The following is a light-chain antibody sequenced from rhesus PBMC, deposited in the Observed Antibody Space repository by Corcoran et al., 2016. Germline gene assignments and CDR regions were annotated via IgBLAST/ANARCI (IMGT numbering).Light chain of an antibody. CDR1: QNIGGY. V-gene: IGKV3-10*01. CDR2: GAA. J-gene: IGKJ2*01. CDR3: YQPRNGYS. Sequence: IVLTQSPDTLALSPGGRATLSCRASQNIGGYLAWYQQKPGHTPRLLIYGAAARAPGIPDRFSGSGYGTEFTLTISSREPEDVGTYSCYQPRNGYSFGQGTKVEIK.